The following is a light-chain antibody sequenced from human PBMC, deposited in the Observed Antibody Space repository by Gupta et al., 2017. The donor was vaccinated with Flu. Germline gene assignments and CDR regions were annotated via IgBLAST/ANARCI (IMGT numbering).Light chain of an antibody. V-gene: IGLV1-44*01. CDR1: ISKMGSNS. J-gene: IGLJ3*02. Sequence: RVTISLSLSISKMGSNSVIWYQPLPGTAPKLLISINNQRPSGVPDRFSGSKSGTSASLAISGLQAEDEADYYCAAGDNSRNGWVFGGRTKLTVL. CDR3: AAGDNSRNGWV. CDR2: INN.